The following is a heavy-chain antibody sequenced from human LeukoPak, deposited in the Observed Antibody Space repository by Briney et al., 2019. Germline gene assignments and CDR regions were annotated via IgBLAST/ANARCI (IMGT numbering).Heavy chain of an antibody. Sequence: ASVKVSCKASGYTFTSYYMHWVRQAPGQGLEWMGLINPSGGSTSYAQKFQGRVTMTRDTSTSTVYMELSSLRSEDTAVYYCARLTVTYYYDSSGYYYFDYWGQGTLVTVSS. CDR1: GYTFTSYY. CDR3: ARLTVTYYYDSSGYYYFDY. J-gene: IGHJ4*02. V-gene: IGHV1-46*01. CDR2: INPSGGST. D-gene: IGHD3-22*01.